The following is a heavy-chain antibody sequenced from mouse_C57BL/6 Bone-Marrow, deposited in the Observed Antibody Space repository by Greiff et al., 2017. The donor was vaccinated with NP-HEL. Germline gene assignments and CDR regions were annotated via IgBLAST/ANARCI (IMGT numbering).Heavy chain of an antibody. CDR2: INPGSGGT. D-gene: IGHD2-4*01. CDR3: ARSVYDYDGHWYFDV. V-gene: IGHV1-54*01. Sequence: QVQLQQSGAELVRPGTSVKVSCKASGYAFTNYLIEWVKQRPGQGLEWIGVINPGSGGTNYNEKFKGKATLTADKSSSTAYMQLSSLTSEDSAVYFCARSVYDYDGHWYFDVWGTGTTVTVSS. J-gene: IGHJ1*03. CDR1: GYAFTNYL.